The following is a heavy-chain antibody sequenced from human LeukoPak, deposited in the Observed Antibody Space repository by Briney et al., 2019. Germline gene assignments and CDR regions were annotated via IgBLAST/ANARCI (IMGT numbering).Heavy chain of an antibody. Sequence: GGSLRLSCAASGFTFSSYAMSWVRQAPGKGLEWVSAISGSGGSTYYADSVKGRFTISRDNSKNTLYLQMNSLRAEDTAVYYCAKDLTSSIAAPVFDYWGQGTLVTVSS. CDR3: AKDLTSSIAAPVFDY. D-gene: IGHD6-6*01. CDR1: GFTFSSYA. V-gene: IGHV3-23*01. J-gene: IGHJ4*02. CDR2: ISGSGGST.